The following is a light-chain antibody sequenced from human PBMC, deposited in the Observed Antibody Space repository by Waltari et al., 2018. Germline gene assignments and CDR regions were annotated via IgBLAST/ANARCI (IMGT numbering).Light chain of an antibody. J-gene: IGLJ2*01. CDR3: SSYAGSNNFVV. CDR2: EVN. CDR1: SSDVGGYNY. Sequence: QSALTQPPSASGSPGQSVTISCTGTSSDVGGYNYVSWYQQPPGKAPKLMIYEVNKRPSGVPDRFSGSKSGSTASLTVSGLQAEDEADYYCSSYAGSNNFVVFGGGTKLTVL. V-gene: IGLV2-8*01.